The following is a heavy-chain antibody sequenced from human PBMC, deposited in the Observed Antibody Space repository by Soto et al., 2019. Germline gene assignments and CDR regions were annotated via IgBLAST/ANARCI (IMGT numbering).Heavy chain of an antibody. CDR1: GFTFSSST. D-gene: IGHD3-10*01. CDR3: ARAIGPGTWSFDI. V-gene: IGHV3-30-3*01. J-gene: IGHJ3*02. Sequence: QVQLEESGGGVAQPGGSQRFSCAASGFTFSSSTMHWVRQAPGKGLEWVAVISYGGFSESYADSVKGRFTISRDNSENTLYLQMSSLRAADTAVYYCARAIGPGTWSFDIWGQGTMVTVSS. CDR2: ISYGGFSE.